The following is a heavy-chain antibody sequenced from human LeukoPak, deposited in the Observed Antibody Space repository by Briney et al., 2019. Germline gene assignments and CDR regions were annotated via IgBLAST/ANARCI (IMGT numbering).Heavy chain of an antibody. CDR2: IYSGGST. CDR1: GFTVSSNY. Sequence: GGSLRLSCAASGFTVSSNYMSWVRQAPGKGLEWVSVIYSGGSTYYADSVKGRFTISRDNSKNTLYLQMNSLRAEDTAVYYCARMGSYDILTGYYDRGDAFDIWAKGQWSPSLQ. CDR3: ARMGSYDILTGYYDRGDAFDI. V-gene: IGHV3-53*01. J-gene: IGHJ3*02. D-gene: IGHD3-9*01.